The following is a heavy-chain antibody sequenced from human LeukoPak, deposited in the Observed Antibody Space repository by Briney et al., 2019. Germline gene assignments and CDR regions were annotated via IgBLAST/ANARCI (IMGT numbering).Heavy chain of an antibody. J-gene: IGHJ5*01. V-gene: IGHV1-18*01. D-gene: IGHD3-10*01. CDR1: GYTFVNYG. Sequence: GASVKVSCKASGYTFVNYGISWVRQAPGRGLEWMGWISVNNGNAKYAQKIQGRVTMTTDTSPSTAYMELRSLRSDDTAVYYCPKDRGHIYYGWGIKIDSWGQGTLVTVSS. CDR2: ISVNNGNA. CDR3: PKDRGHIYYGWGIKIDS.